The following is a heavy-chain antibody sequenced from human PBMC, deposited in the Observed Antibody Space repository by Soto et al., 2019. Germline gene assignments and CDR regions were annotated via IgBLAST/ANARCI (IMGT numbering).Heavy chain of an antibody. V-gene: IGHV1-18*01. J-gene: IGHJ5*02. CDR2: ISAYNGNT. CDR3: ARDAISMVRGTNNWFDP. Sequence: GASVKVSCKASGYTFTSYGISWVRQAPGQGLEWMGWISAYNGNTNYAQKLQGRVTMTTDTSTSTAYMELRSLRADDTAVYYCARDAISMVRGTNNWFDPWGQGTLVTVS. CDR1: GYTFTSYG. D-gene: IGHD3-10*01.